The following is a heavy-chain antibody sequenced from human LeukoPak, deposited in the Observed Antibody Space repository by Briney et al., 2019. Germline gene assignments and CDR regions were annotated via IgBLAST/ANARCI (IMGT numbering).Heavy chain of an antibody. V-gene: IGHV4-30-2*01. J-gene: IGHJ5*02. CDR3: ARGARSSTSFNWFDP. Sequence: SETLSLTCGVSGGSISSGDYYWSWLRPPPGKGLVWIGYIYHSGSTYYNPSLKSRVTIAADRSKSQFSLKLSSVTAADTAVYYCARGARSSTSFNWFDPWGQGTLVTVSS. CDR1: GGSISSGDYY. D-gene: IGHD2-2*01. CDR2: IYHSGST.